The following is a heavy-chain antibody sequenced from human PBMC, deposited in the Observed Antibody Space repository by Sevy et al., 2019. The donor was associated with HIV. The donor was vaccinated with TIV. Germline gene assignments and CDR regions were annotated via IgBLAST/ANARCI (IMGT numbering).Heavy chain of an antibody. CDR2: IWNDRSNK. Sequence: GGSLRLSCAAYGFTFSIYGMHWVRQAPGKGLEWVDVIWNDRSNKHYADSVKGRFTISRDNAKNTLYLQMNSLRVEDTAVYYCASLPNNYYDISGSSGDDAFDIWGQGTRVTVSS. J-gene: IGHJ3*02. D-gene: IGHD3-22*01. V-gene: IGHV3-33*01. CDR1: GFTFSIYG. CDR3: ASLPNNYYDISGSSGDDAFDI.